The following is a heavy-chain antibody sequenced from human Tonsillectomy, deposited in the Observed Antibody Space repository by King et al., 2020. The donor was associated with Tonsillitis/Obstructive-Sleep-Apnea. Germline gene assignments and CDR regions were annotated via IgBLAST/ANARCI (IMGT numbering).Heavy chain of an antibody. CDR2: IWYDGSNK. J-gene: IGHJ6*03. V-gene: IGHV3-33*01. D-gene: IGHD5-12*01. CDR3: ARAPGIVATIDYYYYYMDV. CDR1: GFTFSSYG. Sequence: VQLVESGGGVVQPGRSLRLSCAAYGFTFSSYGMHWVRQAPGKGLEWVAVIWYDGSNKYYADSVKGRFTISRDNSKNTLYLQMNSLRAEDTAVYYCARAPGIVATIDYYYYYMDVWGKGTTVTVSS.